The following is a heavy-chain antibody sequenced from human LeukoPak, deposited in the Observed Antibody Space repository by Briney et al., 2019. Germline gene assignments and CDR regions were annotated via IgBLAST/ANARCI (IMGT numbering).Heavy chain of an antibody. J-gene: IGHJ4*02. D-gene: IGHD4-11*01. Sequence: GGSLRLSCAASGFTFSSYGMHWVRQAPGKGLEWVAVISYDGSNKYYADSVKGRFTISRDNSKNTLYLQMSSLRAEDTAVYYCARTVRTWDYFDYWGQGTLVTVSS. V-gene: IGHV3-30*03. CDR2: ISYDGSNK. CDR1: GFTFSSYG. CDR3: ARTVRTWDYFDY.